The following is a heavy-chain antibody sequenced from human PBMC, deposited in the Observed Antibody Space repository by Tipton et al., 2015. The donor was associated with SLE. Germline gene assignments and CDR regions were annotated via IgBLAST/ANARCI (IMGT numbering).Heavy chain of an antibody. D-gene: IGHD3-10*01. V-gene: IGHV3-33*01. J-gene: IGHJ3*02. CDR1: GFTFSSYG. CDR3: ARAPMRGYYDTSYYNFKDDALDI. Sequence: SLRLSCAASGFTFSSYGIHWVRQAPGKGLEWVAVIWYDGSNKNYGDSVKGRFTISRDNSKNTLYLQMNSLRAEDTALYFCARAPMRGYYDTSYYNFKDDALDIWGQGTMVTVSS. CDR2: IWYDGSNK.